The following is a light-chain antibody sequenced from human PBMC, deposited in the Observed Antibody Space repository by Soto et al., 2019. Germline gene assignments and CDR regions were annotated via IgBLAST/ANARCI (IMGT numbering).Light chain of an antibody. CDR1: QIINSY. Sequence: DIQMTQSPSSLSASVGDRVTITCRASQIINSYLNWYQKKPGKAPKLLIYAASSLHSGVPTRFRGSESGTDFTLTISSLQPEDVATYYCQQRGTFGLGTKVDNK. J-gene: IGKJ1*01. CDR3: QQRGT. CDR2: AAS. V-gene: IGKV1-39*01.